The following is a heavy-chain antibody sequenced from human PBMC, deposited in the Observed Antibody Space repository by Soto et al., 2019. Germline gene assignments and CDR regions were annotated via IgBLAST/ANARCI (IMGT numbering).Heavy chain of an antibody. J-gene: IGHJ3*02. CDR1: GFTFSSYS. D-gene: IGHD3-10*01. CDR2: ISSSSSYI. V-gene: IGHV3-21*01. Sequence: EVQLVESGGGLVKPGGSLRLSCAASGFTFSSYSMNWVRQAPGKGLEWVSSISSSSSYIYYADSVKGRFTISRDNAKNSLQLQRNSLRAADTAVFDCARDRGGDLKAFDIWGQGTMVTVSS. CDR3: ARDRGGDLKAFDI.